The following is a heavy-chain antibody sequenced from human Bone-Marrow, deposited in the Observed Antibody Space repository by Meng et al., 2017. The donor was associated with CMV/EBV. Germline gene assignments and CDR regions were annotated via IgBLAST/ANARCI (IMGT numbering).Heavy chain of an antibody. V-gene: IGHV1-18*01. CDR3: AREGCSSTSCRQHPPQYYYYYYGMDV. CDR1: GYTFTSYG. J-gene: IGHJ6*02. Sequence: ASVKVSCKASGYTFTSYGISWVRQAPGQGLEWMGWISAFNDNTNYAQKLQGRVTMTTDTSTSTAYMELRSLRSDDTAVYYCAREGCSSTSCRQHPPQYYYYYYGMDVWGQGTTVTVSS. CDR2: ISAFNDNT. D-gene: IGHD2-2*01.